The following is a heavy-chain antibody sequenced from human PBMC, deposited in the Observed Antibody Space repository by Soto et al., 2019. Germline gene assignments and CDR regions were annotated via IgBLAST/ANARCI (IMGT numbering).Heavy chain of an antibody. CDR2: IFYNGST. V-gene: IGHV4-59*01. Sequence: QLQLQESGPGLVKPSETLSLTCTVSGGSISHYHWNWIRQAPGKGMAWIGYIFYNGSTHYNPSLTSRVTISVDRSKTRLSLTLTSVTAADTAVYYCARSFYPWGQGTLVTVSS. J-gene: IGHJ5*02. CDR1: GGSISHYH. CDR3: ARSFYP.